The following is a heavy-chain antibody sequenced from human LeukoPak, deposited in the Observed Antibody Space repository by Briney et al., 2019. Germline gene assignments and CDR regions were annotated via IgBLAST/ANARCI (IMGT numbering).Heavy chain of an antibody. Sequence: GGSLRLSCAASGFTFSSYWMSWVRQAPGKGLEWVANIKQDGSEKYYVDSVKGRFTVSRDNAKNSLYLQMNGLRAEDTAVYYCARDEGRSTVTISGAFDIWGQGTMVTVSS. CDR1: GFTFSSYW. V-gene: IGHV3-7*03. CDR3: ARDEGRSTVTISGAFDI. J-gene: IGHJ3*02. D-gene: IGHD4-17*01. CDR2: IKQDGSEK.